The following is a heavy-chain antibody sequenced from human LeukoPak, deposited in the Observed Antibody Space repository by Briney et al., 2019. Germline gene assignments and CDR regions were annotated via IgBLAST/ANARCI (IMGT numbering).Heavy chain of an antibody. CDR3: TIDGPHRDIVILPAAIENYYGMDV. CDR1: GFTFSDAW. D-gene: IGHD2-2*01. Sequence: PGGSLRLSCAASGFTFSDAWMSWVRQAPGKGLEWVGRIRSNTDGGTTEYAAPVQGRFTISRDDSKNTLFLQMKSLKTEDTGKYYCTIDGPHRDIVILPAAIENYYGMDVWGQGTTVTVS. CDR2: IRSNTDGGTT. J-gene: IGHJ6*02. V-gene: IGHV3-15*01.